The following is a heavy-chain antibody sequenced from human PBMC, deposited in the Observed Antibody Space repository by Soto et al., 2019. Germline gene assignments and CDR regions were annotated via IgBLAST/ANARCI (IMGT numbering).Heavy chain of an antibody. D-gene: IGHD6-6*01. CDR2: IYYSGST. CDR1: GGSFSSYY. CDR3: AVDSSSSGYYGMDV. Sequence: PSETLSLTCAVYGGSFSSYYWSWIRQPPGKGLEWIGYIYYSGSTNYNPSLKSRVTISVDTSKNQFSLKLSSVTAADTAVYYCAVDSSSSGYYGMDVWGQGTTVTVSS. V-gene: IGHV4-59*01. J-gene: IGHJ6*02.